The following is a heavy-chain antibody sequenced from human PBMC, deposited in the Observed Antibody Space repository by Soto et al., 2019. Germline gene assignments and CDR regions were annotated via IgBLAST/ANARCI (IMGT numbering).Heavy chain of an antibody. J-gene: IGHJ6*03. D-gene: IGHD2-2*01. CDR2: ITGSTGTT. CDR1: GFTFSNFA. CDR3: ATDTSSSAYYMDV. Sequence: EVQVLESGGGSVQPGGSLRLSCAASGFTFSNFAMSWVRHAPGKGLEWVSEITGSTGTTYYADSVKGRFIISRDNSKNTIHLQMNRLRAEDTAVYYCATDTSSSAYYMDVWGKGTTGTVSS. V-gene: IGHV3-23*01.